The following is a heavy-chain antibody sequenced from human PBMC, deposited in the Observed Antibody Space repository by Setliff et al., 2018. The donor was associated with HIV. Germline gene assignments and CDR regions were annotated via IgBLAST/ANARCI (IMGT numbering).Heavy chain of an antibody. CDR2: VNPSGGST. V-gene: IGHV1-46*01. J-gene: IGHJ4*02. D-gene: IGHD6-13*01. CDR3: ARPGIAAADYYFDY. CDR1: GYTFTNYN. Sequence: ASVKVSFKASGYTFTNYNIHWVRQAPGLGLEWVGMVNPSGGSTAYAQKFQGRVTIIRDTSTSTVYMDLSSLRSEDTAVYYCARPGIAAADYYFDYWGQGALVTVSS.